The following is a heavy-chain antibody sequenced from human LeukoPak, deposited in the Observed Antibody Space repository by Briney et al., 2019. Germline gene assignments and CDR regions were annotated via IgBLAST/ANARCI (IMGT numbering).Heavy chain of an antibody. Sequence: PGGSLRLSCAASGFTFSSYGMHWVRQAPGKGLEWVAFIRYDGGNKYYADSVKGRFTISRDNSKNTLYLQMNSLRAEDTAVYYCAKDLVWGTVTGRNFDYWGQGTLVTVSS. CDR1: GFTFSSYG. J-gene: IGHJ4*02. V-gene: IGHV3-30*02. D-gene: IGHD4-17*01. CDR3: AKDLVWGTVTGRNFDY. CDR2: IRYDGGNK.